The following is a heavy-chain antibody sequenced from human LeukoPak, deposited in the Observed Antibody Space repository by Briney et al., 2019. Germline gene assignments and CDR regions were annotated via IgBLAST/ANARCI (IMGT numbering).Heavy chain of an antibody. CDR2: ISSSGSYI. CDR1: GFIFSTYT. V-gene: IGHV3-21*01. J-gene: IGHJ1*01. D-gene: IGHD6-13*01. CDR3: ATPAAGPGAEYSLY. Sequence: GGSLRLSCAASGFIFSTYTMNWVRQAPGKGLEWVSSISSSGSYICYADSVKGRFTISRDNAKNSLDLQMNSLKVEDTAVYYCATPAAGPGAEYSLYWGQGTLVIVSS.